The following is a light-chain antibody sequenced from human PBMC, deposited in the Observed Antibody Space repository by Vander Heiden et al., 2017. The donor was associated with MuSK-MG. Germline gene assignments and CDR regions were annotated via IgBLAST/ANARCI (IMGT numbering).Light chain of an antibody. J-gene: IGKJ4*01. V-gene: IGKV3-11*01. CDR2: DAS. Sequence: EIVLTHSPATLSLSPGERATLSCRASQSVSSHLAWYQQKPGQAPRLLIYDASNRATGVPARFSGSGSGTDFTLTISSLEPEDFAVYFCQHRSNWPLTFGGGTKVEIK. CDR1: QSVSSH. CDR3: QHRSNWPLT.